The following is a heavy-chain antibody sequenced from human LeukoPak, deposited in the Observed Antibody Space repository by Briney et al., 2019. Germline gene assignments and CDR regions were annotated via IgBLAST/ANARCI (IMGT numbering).Heavy chain of an antibody. CDR3: ARGRGEAAGLDH. J-gene: IGHJ4*02. D-gene: IGHD6-13*01. CDR2: ITHATIL. V-gene: IGHV4-34*01. CDR1: GGGSFSDYS. Sequence: QTSETLSLTCAVSGGGSFSDYSWNWIRQSPGTGLEWVGEITHATILNYNPSLKGRVAISVDASKSQVSLKLDSMTAADTAMYYCARGRGEAAGLDHWGQGTLVTVSS.